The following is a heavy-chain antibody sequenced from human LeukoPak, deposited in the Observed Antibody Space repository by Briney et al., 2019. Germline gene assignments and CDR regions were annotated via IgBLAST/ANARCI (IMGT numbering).Heavy chain of an antibody. D-gene: IGHD3-10*01. J-gene: IGHJ4*02. V-gene: IGHV3-23*01. CDR3: AKAFSGSSDYYFDD. CDR2: ISGSGGST. Sequence: PGGSLRLSCAASRFTFSNYAMSWVRQAPGKGLEWVSGISGSGGSTYYADSVKGRFTISRDNSKNTLYLQMNSLRAEDTAVYYCAKAFSGSSDYYFDDWGQGTLVTVSS. CDR1: RFTFSNYA.